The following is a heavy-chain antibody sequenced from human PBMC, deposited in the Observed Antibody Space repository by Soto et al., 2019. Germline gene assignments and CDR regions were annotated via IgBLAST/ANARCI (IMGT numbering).Heavy chain of an antibody. J-gene: IGHJ6*03. CDR3: AEPRKYYMDV. Sequence: GGSLRLSCAASGFTFSSYAMHWVRQAPGKGLEWVAVISYDGSNKYYADSVKGRFTISRDNAKNTLYLQMNSLRAEDTAVYYCAEPRKYYMDVWGKGTTVTVSS. CDR1: GFTFSSYA. V-gene: IGHV3-30-3*01. CDR2: ISYDGSNK.